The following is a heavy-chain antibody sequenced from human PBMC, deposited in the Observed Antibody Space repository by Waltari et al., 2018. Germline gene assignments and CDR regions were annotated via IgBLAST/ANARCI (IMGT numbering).Heavy chain of an antibody. Sequence: QVHLVQSVADVTKPGSSVKVSCKASGYTLTGYYIQWVRRALGQGLEWMGRINPNSGDTNYAQKFQGRVTLTRDTSINTAYMELSSLKSDDTAVYYCARDLGSDYGNRDYWGQGTLVTVPS. CDR2: INPNSGDT. CDR1: GYTLTGYY. V-gene: IGHV1-2*06. D-gene: IGHD4-17*01. J-gene: IGHJ4*02. CDR3: ARDLGSDYGNRDY.